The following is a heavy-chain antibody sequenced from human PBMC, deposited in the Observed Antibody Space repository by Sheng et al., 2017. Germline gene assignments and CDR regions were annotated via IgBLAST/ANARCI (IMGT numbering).Heavy chain of an antibody. J-gene: IGHJ5*02. V-gene: IGHV3-21*01. CDR1: GFTFSSYS. D-gene: IGHD3-22*01. Sequence: EVQLVESGGGLVKPGGSLRLSCAASGFTFSSYSMNWVRQAPGKGLEWVSSISSSSSYIYYADSVKGRFTISRDNAKNSLYLQMNSLRAEDTAVYYCARDRDSSGYWGWFDPWGQGTLVTVSS. CDR3: ARDRDSSGYWGWFDP. CDR2: ISSSSSYI.